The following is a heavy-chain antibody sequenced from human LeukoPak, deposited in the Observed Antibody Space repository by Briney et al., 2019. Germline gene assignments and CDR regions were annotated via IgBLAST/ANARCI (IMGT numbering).Heavy chain of an antibody. D-gene: IGHD3/OR15-3a*01. CDR2: IYHSGST. V-gene: IGHV4-38-2*02. CDR3: ARGTVVCFDY. Sequence: SETLSLTCTVSGYSISSGYYWGWIRQPPGKGLEWIGSIYHSGSTYYNPSLKRRVTISGDTSKNQFSLKLSSVTAAGTAVYYCARGTVVCFDYWGQGTLVTVSS. J-gene: IGHJ4*02. CDR1: GYSISSGYY.